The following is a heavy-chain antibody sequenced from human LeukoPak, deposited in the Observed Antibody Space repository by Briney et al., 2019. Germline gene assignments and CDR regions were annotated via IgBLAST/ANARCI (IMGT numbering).Heavy chain of an antibody. J-gene: IGHJ1*01. CDR1: GFTFSSYA. D-gene: IGHD3-22*01. Sequence: GGSLRLSCAASGFTFSSYAMSWVRQAPGKGLEWVSAISGSGGSTYYADSVKGRFTISRDNSKNTLYLQMNSLRAEDTAVYYCASDEYYYDSSGYYADPFQHWGQGTLVTVSS. V-gene: IGHV3-23*01. CDR3: ASDEYYYDSSGYYADPFQH. CDR2: ISGSGGST.